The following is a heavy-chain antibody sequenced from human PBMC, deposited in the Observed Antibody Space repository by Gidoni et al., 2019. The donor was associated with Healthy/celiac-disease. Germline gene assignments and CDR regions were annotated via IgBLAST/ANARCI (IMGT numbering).Heavy chain of an antibody. V-gene: IGHV2-70*01. CDR2: TDWDGDK. Sequence: QVTLRESGPALVKPTQTLTLTCTFSGFSLSTSGMCVSWIRQPTGKALEWLALTDWDGDKYYSTSLKTRLTISKDTSKNQVVLTMTNMDPVDTATYYCARIRVVTPDRHFDYWGQGTLVTVSS. CDR1: GFSLSTSGMC. D-gene: IGHD2-21*02. CDR3: ARIRVVTPDRHFDY. J-gene: IGHJ4*02.